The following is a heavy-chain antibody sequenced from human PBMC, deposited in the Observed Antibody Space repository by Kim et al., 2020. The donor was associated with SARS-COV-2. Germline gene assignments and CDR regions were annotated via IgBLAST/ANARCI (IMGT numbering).Heavy chain of an antibody. CDR3: AVTVVVPAVISNWFDP. CDR1: GGSFSGYY. D-gene: IGHD2-2*02. V-gene: IGHV4-34*01. Sequence: SETLSLTCAVYGGSFSGYYWSWIRQPPGKGLEWIGEINHSGSTNYNPSLKSRVTISVDTSKNQFSLKLSSVTAADTAVYYCAVTVVVPAVISNWFDPWGQGTLVTVSS. CDR2: INHSGST. J-gene: IGHJ5*02.